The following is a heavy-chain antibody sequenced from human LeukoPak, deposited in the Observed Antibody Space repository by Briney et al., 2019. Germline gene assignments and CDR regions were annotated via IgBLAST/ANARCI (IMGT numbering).Heavy chain of an antibody. Sequence: GGSLRLSCAASGFSFRSYWMHWVRQAPGKGLVWVSRINTDGTNIGYADSVKGRFTISRDNAKNTLYLQMNSLRAEDTAVYYCARRASQDDFWSGYMDDAFDIWGQGTMVTVSS. J-gene: IGHJ3*02. D-gene: IGHD3-3*01. CDR1: GFSFRSYW. CDR2: INTDGTNI. CDR3: ARRASQDDFWSGYMDDAFDI. V-gene: IGHV3-74*01.